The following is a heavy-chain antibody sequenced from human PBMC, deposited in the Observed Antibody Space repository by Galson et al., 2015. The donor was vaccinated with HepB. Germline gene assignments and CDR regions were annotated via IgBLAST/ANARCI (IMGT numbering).Heavy chain of an antibody. CDR1: GYTFTSYA. Sequence: SVKVSCKASGYTFTSYAMNWVRQAPGQGLEWMGWINTNTGDPTYAQGFTGRFVFSLDTSVSTAYLQISSLKAEDTAVYYCARGGGIAARPQYYYYYMDVWGKGTTVTVSS. J-gene: IGHJ6*03. D-gene: IGHD6-6*01. V-gene: IGHV7-4-1*02. CDR2: INTNTGDP. CDR3: ARGGGIAARPQYYYYYMDV.